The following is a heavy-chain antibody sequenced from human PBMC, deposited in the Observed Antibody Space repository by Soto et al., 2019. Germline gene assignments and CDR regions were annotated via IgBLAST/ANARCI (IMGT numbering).Heavy chain of an antibody. J-gene: IGHJ4*02. D-gene: IGHD4-17*01. CDR3: AKDRGVEVTTRFFGY. V-gene: IGHV3-30*18. CDR1: GFTFSSYG. CDR2: ISYDGRNK. Sequence: QVQLVESGGGVVQPGRSLRLSCAASGFTFSSYGMHWVRQAPGKGLEWVAVISYDGRNKNYADSVKGRFTISRDNSKNTLYLQMNSLRADDTAVYYCAKDRGVEVTTRFFGYWGQGTLVTVSS.